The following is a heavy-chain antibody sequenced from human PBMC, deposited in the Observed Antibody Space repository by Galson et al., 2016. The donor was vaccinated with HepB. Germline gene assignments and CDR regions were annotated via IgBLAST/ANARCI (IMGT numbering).Heavy chain of an antibody. D-gene: IGHD3-10*01. CDR3: ARAYYYGSGSQPYYFDY. V-gene: IGHV3-7*03. CDR2: IKQDGSEK. Sequence: SLRLSCAASGFTLSTYWMSWVRQAPGKGLEWVANIKQDGSEKDYVDSVKGRFTISRDNAKNSLYLQMNSLRAEDTAVYYCARAYYYGSGSQPYYFDYWGQGTLVTVSS. J-gene: IGHJ4*02. CDR1: GFTLSTYW.